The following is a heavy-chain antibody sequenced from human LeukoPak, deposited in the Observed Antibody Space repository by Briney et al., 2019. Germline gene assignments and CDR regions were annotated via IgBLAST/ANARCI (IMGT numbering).Heavy chain of an antibody. CDR3: AKIEVGRFDP. CDR2: IYDRGST. Sequence: SETLSLTCTVTGASISSHYWCWIRQTPGTGLEWIGDIYDRGSTTYNPSLKSRVSISVDTSRNQFSLNLRSVTAAGTAVYYCAKIEVGRFDPWGQGTLVTVSS. V-gene: IGHV4-59*11. J-gene: IGHJ5*02. CDR1: GASISSHY. D-gene: IGHD1-26*01.